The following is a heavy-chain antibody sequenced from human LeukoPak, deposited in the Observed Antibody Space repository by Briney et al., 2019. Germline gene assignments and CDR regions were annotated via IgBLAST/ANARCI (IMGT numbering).Heavy chain of an antibody. J-gene: IGHJ4*02. V-gene: IGHV1-69*05. CDR2: IIPIFGTA. CDR3: ARGARWLQSHFDY. D-gene: IGHD5-24*01. Sequence: RASVKVSCKASGDTFSSYAISWVRHAPGQGREWMGGIIPIFGTANYAQKFQGRVTITTDESTSTAYMELSSLRSEDTAVYYCARGARWLQSHFDYWGQGTLVTVSS. CDR1: GDTFSSYA.